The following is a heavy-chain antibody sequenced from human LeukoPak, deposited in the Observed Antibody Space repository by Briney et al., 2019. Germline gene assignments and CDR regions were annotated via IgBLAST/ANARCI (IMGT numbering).Heavy chain of an antibody. V-gene: IGHV3-73*01. D-gene: IGHD3-10*01. Sequence: QPGGSLRLSCAASGFTFSGSAMHWVRQASGKGLEWVGRIRSKANSYATAYAASVKGRFTISRDDSKNTAYLQMNSLKTEDTAVYYCARDLASGTAFDIWGQGTMVTVSS. CDR2: IRSKANSYAT. J-gene: IGHJ3*02. CDR3: ARDLASGTAFDI. CDR1: GFTFSGSA.